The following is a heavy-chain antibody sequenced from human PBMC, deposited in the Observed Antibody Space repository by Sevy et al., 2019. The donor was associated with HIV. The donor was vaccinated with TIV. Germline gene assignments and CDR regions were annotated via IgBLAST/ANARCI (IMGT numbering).Heavy chain of an antibody. V-gene: IGHV4-61*01. CDR3: ASIEVATYVTGETLYFDY. CDR1: GGSVNSGSHY. CDR2: VSYSGST. J-gene: IGHJ4*02. Sequence: SETLSLTCTVSGGSVNSGSHYWSWIRQPPGKGLEWIGYVSYSGSTAYNPSLKSRVTISVDTSKNQFSLEMDSVTAADTAVYYCASIEVATYVTGETLYFDYWGQGTLVTVSS. D-gene: IGHD2-15*01.